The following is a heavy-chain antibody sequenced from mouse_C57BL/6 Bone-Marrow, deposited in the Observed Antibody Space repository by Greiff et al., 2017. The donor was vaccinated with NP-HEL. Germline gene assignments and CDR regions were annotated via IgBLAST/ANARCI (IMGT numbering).Heavy chain of an antibody. D-gene: IGHD2-4*01. V-gene: IGHV1-39*01. Sequence: VQLKQSGPELVKPGASVKISCKASGYSFTDYNMNWVKQSNGKSLEWIGVINPNYGTTSYNQKFKGKATLTVDQSSSTAYMQLNSLTSEDYAVDYCAIYYDYDGYFDVWGTGTTVTVSS. CDR1: GYSFTDYN. CDR3: AIYYDYDGYFDV. CDR2: INPNYGTT. J-gene: IGHJ1*03.